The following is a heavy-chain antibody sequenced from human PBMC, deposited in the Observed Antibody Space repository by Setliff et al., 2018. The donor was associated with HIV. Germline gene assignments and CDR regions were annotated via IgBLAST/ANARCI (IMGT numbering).Heavy chain of an antibody. CDR3: VRGDVAFLGVLSPLAV. J-gene: IGHJ3*01. D-gene: IGHD1-26*01. CDR1: TFPFSNYD. CDR2: VSFEGGNK. Sequence: GGSLRLSCAASTFPFSNYDIQWVRQAPGKGLEWVAFVSFEGGNKYYADSVKGRFTISRDISKNTVYLQMNSLRPEDTAVYFCVRGDVAFLGVLSPLAVWGQGTTVTVSS. V-gene: IGHV3-30-3*01.